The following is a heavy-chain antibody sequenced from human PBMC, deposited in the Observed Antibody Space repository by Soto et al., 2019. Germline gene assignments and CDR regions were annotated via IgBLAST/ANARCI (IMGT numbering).Heavy chain of an antibody. Sequence: VQLQESGPGLVKPSETLSLTCTVSSGSISFYYWSWIRQPPGKGLEWIGYIYYSGSTNYNPSLKSRVTISVDTSKNQFSLKLSSVTAADTAAYYCARGNDYGDYYFDYWGQGTLVTVSS. CDR3: ARGNDYGDYYFDY. V-gene: IGHV4-59*01. D-gene: IGHD4-17*01. CDR1: SGSISFYY. J-gene: IGHJ4*02. CDR2: IYYSGST.